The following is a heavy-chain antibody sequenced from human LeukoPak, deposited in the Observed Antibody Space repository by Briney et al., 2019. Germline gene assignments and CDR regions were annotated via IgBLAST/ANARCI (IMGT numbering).Heavy chain of an antibody. CDR2: INPNSGGT. CDR3: ARDSEYDILTGRVVPSGMDV. CDR1: GYTFTGYY. Sequence: ASVKVSCKASGYTFTGYYMHWLRQAPRQGLEWMGWINPNSGGTNYAQKFQGRVTMTRDTSISTAYMELSRLRSDDTAVYYCARDSEYDILTGRVVPSGMDVWGQGTTVTVSS. V-gene: IGHV1-2*02. D-gene: IGHD3-9*01. J-gene: IGHJ6*02.